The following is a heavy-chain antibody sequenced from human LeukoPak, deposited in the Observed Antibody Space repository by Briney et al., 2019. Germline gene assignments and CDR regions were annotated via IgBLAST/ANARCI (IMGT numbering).Heavy chain of an antibody. CDR2: IYTSGST. CDR1: GGSLSSYY. V-gene: IGHV4-4*07. CDR3: ARDTYGGNSGDDAFDI. D-gene: IGHD4-23*01. J-gene: IGHJ3*02. Sequence: SETLSLTCAASGGSLSSYYWSWVRQAAGKGLEWVGGIYTSGSTNYNPSLESRVTMSVDTSKNQFSLKLSSVTAVDTAVYYCARDTYGGNSGDDAFDIWGQGTMVTVSS.